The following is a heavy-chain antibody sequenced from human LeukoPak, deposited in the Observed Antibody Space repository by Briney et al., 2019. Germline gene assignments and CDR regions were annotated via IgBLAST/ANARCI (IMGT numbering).Heavy chain of an antibody. CDR1: GYTFTNYE. J-gene: IGHJ4*02. V-gene: IGHV1-8*01. Sequence: GASVTVSFKASGYTFTNYEINWVRQAAGQGGEGMAWMNPNNGDTAFAQKFQGRITLTRSTSISTAYMELSSLTSEDTAVYYCARGLGTYDSSELTWPMISLWGQGTLVTVSS. CDR2: MNPNNGDT. CDR3: ARGLGTYDSSELTWPMISL. D-gene: IGHD3-22*01.